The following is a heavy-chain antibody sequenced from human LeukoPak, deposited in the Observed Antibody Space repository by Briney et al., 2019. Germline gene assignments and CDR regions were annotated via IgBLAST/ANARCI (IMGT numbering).Heavy chain of an antibody. V-gene: IGHV3-15*01. D-gene: IGHD4-11*01. CDR1: GFTFSNAW. CDR3: AKDWSTVTTGYFDY. J-gene: IGHJ4*02. CDR2: IKSKADGGTT. Sequence: GGSLRLSCAASGFTFSNAWMSWVRQAPGKGLEWVGRIKSKADGGTTDYAAPVKGRFTISRDDSKNTLYLQMNSLRSEDTAVYYCAKDWSTVTTGYFDYWGQGTLVTVSS.